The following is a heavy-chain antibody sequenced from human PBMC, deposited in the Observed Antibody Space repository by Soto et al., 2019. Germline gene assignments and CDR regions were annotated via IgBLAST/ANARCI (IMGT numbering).Heavy chain of an antibody. CDR1: GVTFSSYA. CDR2: IIPIFGTA. J-gene: IGHJ6*02. V-gene: IGHV1-69*01. CDR3: ARDRWYSSSSAYYYYGMDV. D-gene: IGHD6-13*01. Sequence: ASEKVCGKASGVTFSSYAIIWVRQAPGQWLEWMGGIIPIFGTANYAQKFQGRVTITADESTSTAYMELSSLRSEDTAVYYCARDRWYSSSSAYYYYGMDVWGQGTTVTVSS.